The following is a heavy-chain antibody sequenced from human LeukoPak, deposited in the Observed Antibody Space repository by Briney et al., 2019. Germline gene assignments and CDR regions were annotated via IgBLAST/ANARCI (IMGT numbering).Heavy chain of an antibody. Sequence: PGGSLRLSCAASGFTFSSYAMSWVRQAPGKGLEWVSAISGSGGSAYYADSVKGRFTISRDNSKNTLYLQMNSLRAEDTAVYYCAKGARMGLRFLEWFGRSDAFDIWGQGTMVTVSS. D-gene: IGHD3-3*01. V-gene: IGHV3-23*01. CDR2: ISGSGGSA. CDR3: AKGARMGLRFLEWFGRSDAFDI. CDR1: GFTFSSYA. J-gene: IGHJ3*02.